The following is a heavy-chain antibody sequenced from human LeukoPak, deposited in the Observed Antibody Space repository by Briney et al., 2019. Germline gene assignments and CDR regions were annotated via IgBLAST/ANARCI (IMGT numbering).Heavy chain of an antibody. V-gene: IGHV4-59*11. CDR2: IYQSGNT. CDR1: GGSIRTHY. CDR3: ARDADGYLDY. Sequence: SETLSLTCTVSGGSIRTHYWGWIRQPPGKGLERIAYIYQSGNTNYNPSLKSRVTMSVDTSKNQFSLKLSSVTAADTAVYYCARDADGYLDYWGQGTLVTVSS. J-gene: IGHJ4*02. D-gene: IGHD3-22*01.